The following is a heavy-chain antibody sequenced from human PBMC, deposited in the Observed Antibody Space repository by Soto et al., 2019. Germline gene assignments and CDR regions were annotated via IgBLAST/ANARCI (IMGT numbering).Heavy chain of an antibody. CDR2: ISYDGSNK. V-gene: IGHV3-30*18. CDR3: AKEGGSGSYYNRYGMDV. J-gene: IGHJ6*02. CDR1: GFTFSSYG. Sequence: PGGSLRLSCAASGFTFSSYGMHWVRQAPGKGLEWVAVISYDGSNKYYADSVKGRFTISRDSSKNTLYLQMNSLRAEDTAVYYCAKEGGSGSYYNRYGMDVWGQGTTVTVSS. D-gene: IGHD3-10*01.